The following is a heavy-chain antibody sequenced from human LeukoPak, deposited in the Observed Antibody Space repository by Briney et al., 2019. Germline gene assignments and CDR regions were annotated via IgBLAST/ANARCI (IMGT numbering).Heavy chain of an antibody. V-gene: IGHV1-2*02. Sequence: ASVKVSCKASGYTFTDYYMHWVRQAPGQGLEWMGWINPNSGGTNYAQKFQGRVAMTRDTSISTAYMELSRLRSDDTAVYYCVTFGRYQLPHDYWGQGTLVTVSS. D-gene: IGHD2-2*01. CDR3: VTFGRYQLPHDY. CDR1: GYTFTDYY. CDR2: INPNSGGT. J-gene: IGHJ4*02.